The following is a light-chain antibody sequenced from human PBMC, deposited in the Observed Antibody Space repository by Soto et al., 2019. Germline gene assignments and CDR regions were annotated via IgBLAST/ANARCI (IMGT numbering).Light chain of an antibody. V-gene: IGLV4-69*01. CDR2: LDTDGSH. CDR3: QTWGTGIRV. Sequence: QSVLTQSPSASASLGASVTLTCTLSSGHRNYAIAWHQQQPEKGPRYLMKLDTDGSHSKGDGIPDRFSGSSSGAERYLTISSLQSEDEADYYCQTWGTGIRVFGGGTKVTVL. J-gene: IGLJ3*02. CDR1: SGHRNYA.